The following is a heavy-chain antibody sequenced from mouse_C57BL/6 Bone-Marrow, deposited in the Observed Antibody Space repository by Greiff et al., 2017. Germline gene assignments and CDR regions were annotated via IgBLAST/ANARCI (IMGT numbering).Heavy chain of an antibody. V-gene: IGHV5-9-1*02. CDR1: GFTFSSYA. Sequence: EVKLMESGEGLVKPGGSLKLSCAASGFTFSSYAMSWVRQTPEKRLEWVAYISSGGDYIYYADTVKSRFTISRDNARNTLYLQMSSLKSEDTAMYYCTTTGTGSYWYFDVWGTGTTVTVSS. CDR3: TTTGTGSYWYFDV. D-gene: IGHD4-1*02. J-gene: IGHJ1*03. CDR2: ISSGGDYI.